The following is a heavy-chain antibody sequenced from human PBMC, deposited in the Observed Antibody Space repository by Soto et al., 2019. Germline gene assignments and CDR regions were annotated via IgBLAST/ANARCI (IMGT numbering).Heavy chain of an antibody. D-gene: IGHD2-21*02. CDR1: GYTFTSYY. CDR2: INPSGGST. Sequence: GASVKVSCKASGYTFTSYYMHWVRQDPGQGLEWMGIINPSGGSTSYAQKFQGRVTMTRDTSTSTVYMELSSLRSEDTAVYYCARPRLVTTKKLDFDYWAQGTLVTVSS. CDR3: ARPRLVTTKKLDFDY. J-gene: IGHJ4*02. V-gene: IGHV1-46*03.